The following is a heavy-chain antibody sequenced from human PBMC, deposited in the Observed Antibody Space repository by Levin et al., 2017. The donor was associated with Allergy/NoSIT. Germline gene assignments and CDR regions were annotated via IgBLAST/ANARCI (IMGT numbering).Heavy chain of an antibody. V-gene: IGHV3-30*04. CDR1: GFTFSSDA. CDR3: ARYGGIAVAGTGVPYFDY. Sequence: GGSLRLSCAASGFTFSSDAMHWVRQAPGKGLEWVAVISYDGSNKYYADSVKGRFTISRDNSKNTLYLQMNSLRAEDTAVYYCARYGGIAVAGTGVPYFDYWGQGTLVTVSS. D-gene: IGHD6-19*01. CDR2: ISYDGSNK. J-gene: IGHJ4*02.